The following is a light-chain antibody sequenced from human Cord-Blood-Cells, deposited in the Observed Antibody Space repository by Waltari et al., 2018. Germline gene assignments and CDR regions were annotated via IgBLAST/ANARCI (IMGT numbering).Light chain of an antibody. J-gene: IGLJ3*02. CDR1: SSDVGGYNY. V-gene: IGLV2-14*01. Sequence: QSALPQPASVSGSPGQSLTIACPGTSSDVGGYNYVSWYQQHPGKAPKLMIYDVSNRPAGVSNRFSGSKSGNTASLTISGLQAEDEADYYCSSYTSSSTWVFGGGTKLTVL. CDR3: SSYTSSSTWV. CDR2: DVS.